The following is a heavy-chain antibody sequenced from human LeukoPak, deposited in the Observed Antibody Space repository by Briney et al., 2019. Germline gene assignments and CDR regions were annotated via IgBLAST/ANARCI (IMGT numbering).Heavy chain of an antibody. CDR1: GFTFEDHG. CDR2: INWNGGRT. J-gene: IGHJ5*02. V-gene: IGHV3-20*04. Sequence: PGGSLSLSCATSGFTFEDHGLSWVRQPPGKGLEWVSRINWNGGRTGYSDSVKGRFTISRDDAKKSVHLQMNSLSVEDTAVYYCVRGEGRGGWFDPWGQGILVTVSS. CDR3: VRGEGRGGWFDP. D-gene: IGHD1-26*01.